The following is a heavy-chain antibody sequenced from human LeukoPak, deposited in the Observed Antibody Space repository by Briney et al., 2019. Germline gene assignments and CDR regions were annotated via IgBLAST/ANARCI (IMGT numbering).Heavy chain of an antibody. J-gene: IGHJ4*02. CDR1: GYSISSGYY. CDR2: IDHSGSK. CDR3: ARADNIVGTTAFDY. Sequence: PSETLSLTCAVSGYSISSGYYWGWIRQPPGKGLEWIGSIDHSGSKYHNPSLESRVTISVDTSKNQFSLKLNSVTAADTAVYYCARADNIVGTTAFDYWGQGTLVTVSS. V-gene: IGHV4-38-2*01. D-gene: IGHD1-26*01.